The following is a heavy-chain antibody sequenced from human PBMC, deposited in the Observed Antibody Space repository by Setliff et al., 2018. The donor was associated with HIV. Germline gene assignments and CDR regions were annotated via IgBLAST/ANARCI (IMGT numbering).Heavy chain of an antibody. Sequence: SETLSLTCAVSGGSISSGNWWTWVRQAPGKGLEWIGEIYHSEYTNYNPSLKSRVSMSVDKSKNQFSVKLTSVTAADTAVYYCARAKVTGSDYWGQGTLVTVSS. V-gene: IGHV4-4*02. CDR2: IYHSEYT. J-gene: IGHJ4*02. D-gene: IGHD5-18*01. CDR3: ARAKVTGSDY. CDR1: GGSISSGNW.